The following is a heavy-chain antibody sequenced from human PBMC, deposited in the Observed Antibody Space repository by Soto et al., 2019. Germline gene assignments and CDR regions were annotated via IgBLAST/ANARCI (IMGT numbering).Heavy chain of an antibody. CDR3: TTYHGDYDFDH. V-gene: IGHV1-24*01. CDR1: GYTLNEVA. Sequence: QVQLVQSGAEVKKPGASMKVSCKVSGYTLNEVAMHWVRQAPGKGLEWLGGFDPDEAETIYAQHFQGRVTMTDDTSTDTFYMELSSLRSEDTALYFCTTYHGDYDFDHWGQGTLVTVSS. D-gene: IGHD4-17*01. CDR2: FDPDEAET. J-gene: IGHJ5*02.